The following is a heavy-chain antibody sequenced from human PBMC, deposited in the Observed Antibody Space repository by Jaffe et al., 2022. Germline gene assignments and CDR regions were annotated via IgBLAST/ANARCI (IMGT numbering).Heavy chain of an antibody. CDR3: AREPGGVTSEKPYYYYYYMDV. CDR2: ISNSGSII. V-gene: IGHV3-11*01. J-gene: IGHJ6*03. D-gene: IGHD4-17*01. Sequence: QVQLLESGGGLVKPGGSLRLSCAASGFTFGDYYMSWIRQAPGKGLEWVSYISNSGSIIYYTDSVKGRFTISRDNAKNSLYLQMNSLRAEDTAVYYCAREPGGVTSEKPYYYYYYMDVWGTGTTVTVSS. CDR1: GFTFGDYY.